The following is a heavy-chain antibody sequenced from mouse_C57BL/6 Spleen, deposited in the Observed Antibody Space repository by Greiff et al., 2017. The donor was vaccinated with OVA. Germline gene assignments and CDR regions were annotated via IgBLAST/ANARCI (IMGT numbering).Heavy chain of an antibody. V-gene: IGHV14-3*01. D-gene: IGHD1-1*01. CDR2: IDPANGNT. Sequence: DVQLVESVAELVRPGASVKLSCTASGFNIKNTYMHWVKQRPEQGLEWIGRIDPANGNTKYAPKFQGKATITADTSSNTAYLQLSSLTSEDTAIYYCAPYYYGSSHWYFDVWGTGTTVTVSS. J-gene: IGHJ1*03. CDR3: APYYYGSSHWYFDV. CDR1: GFNIKNTY.